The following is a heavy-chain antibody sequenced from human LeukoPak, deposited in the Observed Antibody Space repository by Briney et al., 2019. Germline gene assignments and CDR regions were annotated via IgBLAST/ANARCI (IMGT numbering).Heavy chain of an antibody. V-gene: IGHV4-59*08. CDR1: GGSISSSY. Sequence: SQTLSLTCTVSGGSISSSYWSWIRQPPGKGLEWIGYIYYSGSTNNNPSLKSRVTISVDTSKKQFSLKLSSVTAADTAVYYCASLDSSGCYYLDDWGQGTLVTVSS. J-gene: IGHJ4*02. CDR2: IYYSGST. D-gene: IGHD3-22*01. CDR3: ASLDSSGCYYLDD.